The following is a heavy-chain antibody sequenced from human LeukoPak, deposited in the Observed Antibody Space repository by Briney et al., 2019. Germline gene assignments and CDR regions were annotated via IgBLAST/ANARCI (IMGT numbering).Heavy chain of an antibody. CDR3: AREMSHHEAHDY. D-gene: IGHD1-14*01. CDR2: IKQDGSEK. V-gene: IGHV3-7*01. Sequence: GGSLRLSCVASGFAFSGSWMSWVRQAPGKGLEWVANIKQDGSEKYYVDSVKGRFTISRDNAKNSLDLQMNSLRAEDTAVYYCAREMSHHEAHDYWGQGTLVTVSS. J-gene: IGHJ4*02. CDR1: GFAFSGSW.